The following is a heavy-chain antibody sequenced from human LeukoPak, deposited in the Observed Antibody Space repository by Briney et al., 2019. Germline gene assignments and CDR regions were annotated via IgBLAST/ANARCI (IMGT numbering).Heavy chain of an antibody. CDR2: INPNSGGT. CDR1: GYTLTGYY. J-gene: IGHJ6*02. CDR3: ARIGAPPYYYYGMDV. Sequence: ASVKVSCKASGYTLTGYYMHWVRQAPGQGLEWMGWINPNSGGTNYAQKFQGRVTMTRDTSISTAYMELSRLRSDDTAVYYCARIGAPPYYYYGMDVWGQGTTVTVSS. D-gene: IGHD1-26*01. V-gene: IGHV1-2*02.